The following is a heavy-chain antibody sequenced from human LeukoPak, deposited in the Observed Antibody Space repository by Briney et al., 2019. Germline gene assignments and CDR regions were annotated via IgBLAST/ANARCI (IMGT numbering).Heavy chain of an antibody. D-gene: IGHD3-10*01. V-gene: IGHV4-38-2*01. CDR3: ASMVRGVLAAFDI. CDR1: GYSISSGYY. Sequence: SETLSLTCAVSGYSISSGYYWGWIRQPPGKGLEWIGSIYHSGSTYYNPPLKSRVTISVDTSKNQFSLKLSSVTAADTAVYYCASMVRGVLAAFDIWGQGTMVTVSS. CDR2: IYHSGST. J-gene: IGHJ3*02.